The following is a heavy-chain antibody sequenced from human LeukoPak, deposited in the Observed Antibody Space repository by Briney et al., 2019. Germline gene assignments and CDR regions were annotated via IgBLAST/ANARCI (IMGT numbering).Heavy chain of an antibody. CDR2: INPNSGGT. Sequence: EASVKVSCKASGYTFTGYYMHWVRQAPGQGLEWMGWINPNSGGTNYAQKFQGRVTMTRDTSISTAYMELSRLRSDDTAVYYCARDLEGYCSSTSCYGGFDYWGQGTLVTVSS. CDR3: ARDLEGYCSSTSCYGGFDY. CDR1: GYTFTGYY. D-gene: IGHD2-2*01. J-gene: IGHJ4*02. V-gene: IGHV1-2*02.